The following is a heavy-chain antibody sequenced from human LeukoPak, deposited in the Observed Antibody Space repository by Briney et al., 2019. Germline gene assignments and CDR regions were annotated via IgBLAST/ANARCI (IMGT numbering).Heavy chain of an antibody. CDR3: ARGLELPRRIRAAACLWFDP. J-gene: IGHJ5*02. CDR1: GGSISSYY. V-gene: IGHV4-59*01. Sequence: SETLSLTCTVSGGSISSYYWSWIRQPPGKGLEWIGYIYYSGSTNYNPSLKSRVTISVDTSKNQFSLKLSSVTAADTAVYYCARGLELPRRIRAAACLWFDPWGQGTLVTVSS. D-gene: IGHD1-26*01. CDR2: IYYSGST.